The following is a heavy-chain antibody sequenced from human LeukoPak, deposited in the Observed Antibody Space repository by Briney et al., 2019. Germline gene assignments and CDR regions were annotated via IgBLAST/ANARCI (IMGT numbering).Heavy chain of an antibody. V-gene: IGHV3-33*01. D-gene: IGHD6-19*01. CDR2: IWYDGSNK. CDR3: AREPYSSARGHYYGMDV. CDR1: GFTFSSYG. Sequence: PGGSLRLSCAASGFTFSSYGMHWVRQAPGKGLEWVAVIWYDGSNKYYADSVKGRFTISRDNAKNSLYLQMNSLRAEDTAVYYCAREPYSSARGHYYGMDVWGQGTTVTVSS. J-gene: IGHJ6*02.